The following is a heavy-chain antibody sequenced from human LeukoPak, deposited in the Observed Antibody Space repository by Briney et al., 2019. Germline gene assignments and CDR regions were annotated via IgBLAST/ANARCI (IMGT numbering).Heavy chain of an antibody. CDR2: INPNSGGT. CDR1: GYTFTGYY. Sequence: ASVKVSCKASGYTFTGYYMHWVRQAPGQGLEWMGWINPNSGGTNYAQKFQGRVTMTRDTSISTAYMELRRLRSDDTDVYYCARDRYISSGGSVGDYWGQGALVTVSS. D-gene: IGHD6-6*01. CDR3: ARDRYISSGGSVGDY. J-gene: IGHJ4*02. V-gene: IGHV1-2*02.